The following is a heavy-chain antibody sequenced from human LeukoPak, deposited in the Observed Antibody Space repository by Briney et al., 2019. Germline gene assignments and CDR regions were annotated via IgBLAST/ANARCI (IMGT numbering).Heavy chain of an antibody. Sequence: SETLSLTCTVSSGSISNGGNYWNWIRQTPGKGLEWIGYIYFSGSTYYNPSLESRVTISVDRSKNQFSLTLSSVTAADTAVYYCARGVRFLEWSADAFDIWGQGTMVTVSS. CDR1: SGSISNGGNY. D-gene: IGHD3-3*01. V-gene: IGHV4-30-2*01. CDR3: ARGVRFLEWSADAFDI. J-gene: IGHJ3*02. CDR2: IYFSGST.